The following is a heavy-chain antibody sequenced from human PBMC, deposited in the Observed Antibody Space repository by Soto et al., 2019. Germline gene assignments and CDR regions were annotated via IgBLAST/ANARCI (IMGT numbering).Heavy chain of an antibody. CDR3: ARVNSSGYNYYFDY. CDR1: GGSISSGGYY. Sequence: ASETLSLTCTVSGGSISSGGYYWSWIRQHPGKGLEWIGYIYYSGSTYYNPSLKSRVTISVDTSKNQFSLKLSSVTAADTAVYYCARVNSSGYNYYFDYWGQGTLVTVSS. J-gene: IGHJ4*02. CDR2: IYYSGST. V-gene: IGHV4-31*03. D-gene: IGHD3-22*01.